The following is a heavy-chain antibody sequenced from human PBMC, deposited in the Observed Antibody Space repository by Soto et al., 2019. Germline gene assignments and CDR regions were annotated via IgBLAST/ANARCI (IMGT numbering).Heavy chain of an antibody. CDR1: GFTFSSYA. Sequence: GGSLRLSCAASGFTFSSYAMSWVRQAPGKGLEWVSAISGRGGSTYYADSVKGRFTISRDNSKNTLYLQMNSLRAEETAVYYCAKDEARVLRYFDWLLCYFDYWGQGTLVTVSS. CDR2: ISGRGGST. V-gene: IGHV3-23*01. CDR3: AKDEARVLRYFDWLLCYFDY. D-gene: IGHD3-9*01. J-gene: IGHJ4*02.